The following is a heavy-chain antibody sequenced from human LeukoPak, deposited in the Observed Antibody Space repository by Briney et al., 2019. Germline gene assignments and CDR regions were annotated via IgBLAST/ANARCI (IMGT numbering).Heavy chain of an antibody. CDR3: AVDGYNSGQPYYFDY. J-gene: IGHJ4*02. Sequence: SVKVSCKASGGTFSSYATSWVRQAPGQGLEWMGGIIPIFGTANYAQKFQGRVTITADESTSTAYMELSSLRSEDTAVYYCAVDGYNSGQPYYFDYWGQGTLVTVSS. V-gene: IGHV1-69*13. CDR2: IIPIFGTA. CDR1: GGTFSSYA. D-gene: IGHD5-24*01.